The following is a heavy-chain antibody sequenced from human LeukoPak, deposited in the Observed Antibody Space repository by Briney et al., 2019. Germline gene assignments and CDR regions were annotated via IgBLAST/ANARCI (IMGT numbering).Heavy chain of an antibody. J-gene: IGHJ4*02. CDR3: ARDHEPAYSSGWYGVYFDY. CDR2: IYSGGST. D-gene: IGHD6-19*01. V-gene: IGHV3-53*01. CDR1: GFTVSSNY. Sequence: GESLRLSCAASGFTVSSNYMSWVRQAPAKGLDWISFIYSGGSTYSADSVKGRFTISRDNSKNTLYLQMNSLRAEDTAVYYCARDHEPAYSSGWYGVYFDYWGQGTLVTVSS.